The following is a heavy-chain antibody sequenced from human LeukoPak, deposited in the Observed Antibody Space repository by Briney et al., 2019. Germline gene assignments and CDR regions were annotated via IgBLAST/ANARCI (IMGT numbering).Heavy chain of an antibody. D-gene: IGHD2-21*02. CDR2: ISYDGSNK. CDR3: AKDLGGWGRLGLNDY. V-gene: IGHV3-30-3*01. Sequence: GGSLRLSCAASGFTFSNYALHWVRQAPGKGLEWVAVISYDGSNKYYADSVKGRFTISRDNSKNTLFLQMSSLRAEDTAVYYCAKDLGGWGRLGLNDYWGQGTLVTVSS. J-gene: IGHJ4*02. CDR1: GFTFSNYA.